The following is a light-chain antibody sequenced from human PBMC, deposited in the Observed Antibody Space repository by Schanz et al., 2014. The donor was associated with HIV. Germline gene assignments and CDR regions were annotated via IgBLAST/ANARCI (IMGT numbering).Light chain of an antibody. Sequence: QSALTQPASVSGSPGQSITLSCAGSSSDIGDDNYVSWYQQHAGKAPRLILYDDTLRPSEYSDRFSGSRSGNTASLTISGLQAEDEADYYCSSYTSSSTLVVFGGGTKLTVL. CDR2: DDT. CDR1: SSDIGDDNY. V-gene: IGLV2-14*03. CDR3: SSYTSSSTLVV. J-gene: IGLJ2*01.